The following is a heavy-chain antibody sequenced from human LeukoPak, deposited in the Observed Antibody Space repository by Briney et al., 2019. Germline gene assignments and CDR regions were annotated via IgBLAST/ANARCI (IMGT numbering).Heavy chain of an antibody. CDR1: GGSFSGYY. V-gene: IGHV4-34*01. Sequence: PSETLSLTCAVYGGSFSGYYWSWIRQPPGKGLEWIGEINHSGSTNYNPSLKSRVTISVDTSKNQFSLKLSSVTAADTAVYYCARGPTYDFWSGYQGHYYYYGMDVWGQGTTVTVSS. D-gene: IGHD3-3*01. J-gene: IGHJ6*02. CDR3: ARGPTYDFWSGYQGHYYYYGMDV. CDR2: INHSGST.